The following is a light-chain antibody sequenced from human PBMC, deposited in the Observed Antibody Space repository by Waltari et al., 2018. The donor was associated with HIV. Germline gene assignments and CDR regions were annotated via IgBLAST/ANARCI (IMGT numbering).Light chain of an antibody. J-gene: IGLJ1*01. CDR2: DVT. CDR3: CSYGGTYNV. Sequence: QSALPQPPSVSGSPGQSVTFSSPGTRRDVGRYTFVSCYQQHPGKAPKLMIYDVTQRPSGVPDRFSGSKSGNTASLTISGLRADDEADYYCCSYGGTYNVFGVGTKVTVL. CDR1: RRDVGRYTF. V-gene: IGLV2-11*02.